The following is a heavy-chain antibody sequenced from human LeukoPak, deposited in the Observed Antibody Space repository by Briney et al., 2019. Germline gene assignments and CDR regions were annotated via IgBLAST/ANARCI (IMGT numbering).Heavy chain of an antibody. Sequence: SVKVSCKASGGTFSSYAISWVRQAPGQGLEWMGGIIPIFGTANYAQKFQGRVTITTDESTSTAHMELSSLRSEDTAVYYCARNREFSYYYYYMDVWGKGTTVTVSS. D-gene: IGHD3-10*01. V-gene: IGHV1-69*05. J-gene: IGHJ6*03. CDR2: IIPIFGTA. CDR3: ARNREFSYYYYYMDV. CDR1: GGTFSSYA.